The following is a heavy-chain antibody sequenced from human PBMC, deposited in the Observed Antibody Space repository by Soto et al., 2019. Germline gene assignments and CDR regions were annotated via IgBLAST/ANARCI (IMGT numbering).Heavy chain of an antibody. D-gene: IGHD3-10*01. CDR2: IGGGGDTT. Sequence: GGSLRLSCAASGFTFREYAMSWVRQAPGKGLEWVSLIGGGGDTTYYVESVKGRFTISRDNAKNTLYLEMNSLRVEDTAVYYCARDRGFPDSFSIWGQGTMVTVSS. J-gene: IGHJ3*02. V-gene: IGHV3-23*01. CDR3: ARDRGFPDSFSI. CDR1: GFTFREYA.